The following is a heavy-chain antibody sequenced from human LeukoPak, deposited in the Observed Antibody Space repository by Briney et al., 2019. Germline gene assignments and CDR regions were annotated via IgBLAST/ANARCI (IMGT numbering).Heavy chain of an antibody. J-gene: IGHJ4*02. Sequence: GGSLRLSCAASGFTFSNYNMNWVRQAPGKGLEWVSHISSSSSDIYYGDSVEGRFTISRDNAKNSLYLQMNSLRDEDTAVYYCVRDYYDNGGSIEHDYWGQGTLVTVSS. CDR1: GFTFSNYN. V-gene: IGHV3-21*05. D-gene: IGHD3-22*01. CDR2: ISSSSSDI. CDR3: VRDYYDNGGSIEHDY.